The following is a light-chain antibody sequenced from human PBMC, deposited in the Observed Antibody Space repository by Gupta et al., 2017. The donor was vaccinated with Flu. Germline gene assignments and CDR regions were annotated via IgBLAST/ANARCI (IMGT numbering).Light chain of an antibody. CDR2: EAT. Sequence: SLSASVGDRITITCRASESVRSYLNWYQQKPGKAPKVLIYEATTLQSGVPSRFSGGGSGTDFTLTITSLQPEDFATYYCQQSYTFPPSFTFGGGTKVEIK. J-gene: IGKJ4*01. CDR3: QQSYTFPPSFT. CDR1: ESVRSY. V-gene: IGKV1-39*01.